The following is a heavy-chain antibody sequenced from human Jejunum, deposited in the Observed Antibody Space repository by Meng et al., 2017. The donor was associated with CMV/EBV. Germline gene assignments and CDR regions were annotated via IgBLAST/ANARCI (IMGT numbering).Heavy chain of an antibody. CDR2: ISGSGGAT. J-gene: IGHJ4*02. CDR1: GFTFSTYA. CDR3: ARVGKAGGIDY. V-gene: IGHV3-23*01. Sequence: EVQVLQSGGGLVQPXGPLRLSCTASGFTFSTYAMNWVRQAPGKGLEWVSVISGSGGATDYADSVKGRFTISRDNAKNSLYLQMNSLRGEDTAVYYCARVGKAGGIDYWDQGTLVTVSS. D-gene: IGHD3-16*01.